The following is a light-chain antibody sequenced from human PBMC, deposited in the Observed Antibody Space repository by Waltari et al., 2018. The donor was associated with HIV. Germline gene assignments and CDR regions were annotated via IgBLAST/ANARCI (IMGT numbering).Light chain of an antibody. CDR3: CSYADKYTWV. CDR2: DVN. CDR1: SSDVGGYNY. J-gene: IGLJ3*02. Sequence: QSALTQPRSMSGSPGQSVTISCTGTSSDVGGYNYISWYQPHPAKAPKLMIFDVNKRPSGVPDRFSGSKSGNMASLTISGLQAEDEADYYCCSYADKYTWVFGGGTKLTVL. V-gene: IGLV2-11*01.